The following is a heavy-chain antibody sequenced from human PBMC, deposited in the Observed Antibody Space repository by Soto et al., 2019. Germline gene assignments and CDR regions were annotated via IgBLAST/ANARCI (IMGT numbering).Heavy chain of an antibody. Sequence: GASVKVSCKASGYTFTGYYMHWVLQAPGQGLEWMGWINPNSGGTNYAQKFQGWVTMTRDTSISTAYMELSRLRSDDTAVYYCARDYGDYAYGMDVWGQGTTVTVSS. CDR1: GYTFTGYY. V-gene: IGHV1-2*04. CDR3: ARDYGDYAYGMDV. J-gene: IGHJ6*02. CDR2: INPNSGGT. D-gene: IGHD4-17*01.